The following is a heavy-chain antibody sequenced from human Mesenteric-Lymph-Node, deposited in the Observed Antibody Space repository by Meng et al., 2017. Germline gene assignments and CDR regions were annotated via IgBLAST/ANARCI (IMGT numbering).Heavy chain of an antibody. D-gene: IGHD5/OR15-5a*01. CDR3: ARCPSTYVDY. Sequence: QGRVARRVPGLPNPLPPPSLTCLCSLRSISCGCYYSRQSRGRPGKGMEWIGYVYTTARTYSTPCCKMRVTNTLENPKNQYSLWLSSATAAETPVYCRARCPSTYVDYWGQGTLVTVSS. J-gene: IGHJ4*02. CDR1: LRSISCGCYY. CDR2: VYTTART. V-gene: IGHV4-30-4*01.